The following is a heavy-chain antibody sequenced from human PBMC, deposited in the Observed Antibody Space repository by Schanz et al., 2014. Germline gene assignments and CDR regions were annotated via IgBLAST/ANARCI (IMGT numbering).Heavy chain of an antibody. D-gene: IGHD1-26*01. V-gene: IGHV3-30*04. CDR3: ARARGTYYYYYGMDV. CDR2: SSYDVSIK. CDR1: GFTFSSYA. J-gene: IGHJ6*02. Sequence: QVQLVESGGGVVQPGRSLRLSCAASGFTFSSYAMRWVRQAPGKGLEWVALSSYDVSIKDYSDSVKGRFTISRDNSKNTLYLQMNSLRADDTAVYYCARARGTYYYYYGMDVWGQGTTVTVSS.